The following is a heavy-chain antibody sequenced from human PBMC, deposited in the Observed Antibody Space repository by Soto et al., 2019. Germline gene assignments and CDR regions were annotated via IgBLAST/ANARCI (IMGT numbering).Heavy chain of an antibody. CDR1: GYTLTGHY. CDR2: INPNSGGT. D-gene: IGHD3-10*01. V-gene: IGHV1-2*02. J-gene: IGHJ4*02. Sequence: QVQLVQSGAEVKKPGASVKVSCKASGYTLTGHYVQWVRQAPGQGLEWMGWINPNSGGTNYARKVQGRVTRARDTAIATVFMELTSRSSDATAVYWLARDFGSSADGLAYWGQGTLGTVSA. CDR3: ARDFGSSADGLAY.